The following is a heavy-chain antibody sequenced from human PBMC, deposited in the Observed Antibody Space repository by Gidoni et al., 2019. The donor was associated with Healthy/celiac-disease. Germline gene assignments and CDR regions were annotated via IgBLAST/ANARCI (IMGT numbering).Heavy chain of an antibody. CDR2: ISGSGGST. D-gene: IGHD6-13*01. CDR3: AKAHRPLSYSGRLSDY. J-gene: IGHJ4*02. CDR1: GFTFSSDA. V-gene: IGHV3-23*01. Sequence: EVQLLESGGGLVQPGGALGLSGAASGFTFSSDAMSWVRPAPGKGLEWVSAISGSGGSTYYADSVKGRFTISRDNSKNTLYLQMNSLRAEDTAVYYCAKAHRPLSYSGRLSDYWGQGTLVTVSS.